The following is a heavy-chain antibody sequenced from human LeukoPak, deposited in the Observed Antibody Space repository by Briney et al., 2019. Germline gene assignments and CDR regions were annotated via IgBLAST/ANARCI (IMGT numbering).Heavy chain of an antibody. CDR1: GYTLTELS. CDR3: ARVTHSSSSMSVDGFDI. Sequence: ASVKVSCKVSGYTLTELSMHWVRQAPGKGLEWMGGFDPEDGETIYAQKFQGRVTMTEDTSTDTAYMELSSLRSEDTAVYYCARVTHSSSSMSVDGFDIWGQGTMVTVSS. D-gene: IGHD6-6*01. CDR2: FDPEDGET. J-gene: IGHJ3*02. V-gene: IGHV1-24*01.